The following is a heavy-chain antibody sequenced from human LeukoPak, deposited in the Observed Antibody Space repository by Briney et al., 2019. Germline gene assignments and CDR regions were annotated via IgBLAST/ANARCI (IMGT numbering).Heavy chain of an antibody. Sequence: GGSLRLSCAASGFSFSSYAMTWARQAPVKGLEWVSAISGDGTRTYYADSVKGRFTISRDNSKNTLYLEMSSLRVEDTAIYYCARYRPRGAFDIWGQGTMVTVSS. D-gene: IGHD2-15*01. CDR3: ARYRPRGAFDI. J-gene: IGHJ3*02. V-gene: IGHV3-23*01. CDR2: ISGDGTRT. CDR1: GFSFSSYA.